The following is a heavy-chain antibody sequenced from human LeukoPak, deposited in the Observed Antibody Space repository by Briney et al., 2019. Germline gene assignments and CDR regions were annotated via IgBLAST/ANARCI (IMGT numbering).Heavy chain of an antibody. D-gene: IGHD2-2*01. CDR1: GGTFSSYA. V-gene: IGHV1-69*05. CDR3: AREEDVVASGYMDV. J-gene: IGHJ6*03. Sequence: SVKVSCKASGGTFSSYAISWVRQAPGQGLEWMGGIIPIFDTANYAQKFQGRVTMTRDMSTSTVYMELSSLRSEDTAVYYCAREEDVVASGYMDVWGKGTTVTVSS. CDR2: IIPIFDTA.